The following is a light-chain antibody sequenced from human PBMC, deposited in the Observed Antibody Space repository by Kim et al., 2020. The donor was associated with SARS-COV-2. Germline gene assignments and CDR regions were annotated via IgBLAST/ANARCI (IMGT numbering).Light chain of an antibody. CDR1: QSIGSN. V-gene: IGKV3-15*01. CDR2: GAS. Sequence: GAPWERATLSCRASQSIGSNLAWYQQKPGQVPRLLIYGASTRATGIPARFSGSASGTDFTLTISSLQSEDFAIYYCQQYNNWPLTFGGGTKVDIK. J-gene: IGKJ4*01. CDR3: QQYNNWPLT.